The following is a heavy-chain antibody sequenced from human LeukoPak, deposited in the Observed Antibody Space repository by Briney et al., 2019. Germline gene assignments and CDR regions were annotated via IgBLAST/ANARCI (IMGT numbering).Heavy chain of an antibody. CDR1: GYTFTSYD. J-gene: IGHJ4*02. CDR3: ARSWVAVAACFDY. V-gene: IGHV1-8*01. Sequence: ASVKLSCKSSGYTFTSYDINWVRQSTGQGLEWMVGMNPNSGNTGYAQKFQGRVTMTRNTSISTEYMELSSVGSDDTAVYYCARSWVAVAACFDYWGQGTLVSVSS. D-gene: IGHD6-13*01. CDR2: MNPNSGNT.